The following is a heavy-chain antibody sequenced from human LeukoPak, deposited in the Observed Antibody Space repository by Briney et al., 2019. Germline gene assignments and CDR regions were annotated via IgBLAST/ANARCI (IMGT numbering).Heavy chain of an antibody. CDR2: IYYSGST. Sequence: SETLSLTCTVSGGSISSSSYYWGWIRQPPGKGLEWIGSIYYSGSTHYNPSLKSRVTISVDTSKNQFSLKLSSVTAADTAVYYCAREFASTLNYYYYMDVWGKGTTVTVSS. CDR3: AREFASTLNYYYYMDV. J-gene: IGHJ6*03. CDR1: GGSISSSSYY. D-gene: IGHD3-10*01. V-gene: IGHV4-39*07.